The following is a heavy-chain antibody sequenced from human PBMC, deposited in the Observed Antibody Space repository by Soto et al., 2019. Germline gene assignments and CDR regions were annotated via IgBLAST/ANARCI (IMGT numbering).Heavy chain of an antibody. J-gene: IGHJ5*02. V-gene: IGHV4-34*01. D-gene: IGHD3-10*01. Sequence: PSETMSLTCAVYGGSISGYYWNWIRQPPGKGLEWIGEINHSGSTNYNPSLKSRVTISVDTSKNQFSLKLSSVTAADTAVYYCARVVLLWFGELLAFWFDPWGQGTLVTVSS. CDR3: ARVVLLWFGELLAFWFDP. CDR2: INHSGST. CDR1: GGSISGYY.